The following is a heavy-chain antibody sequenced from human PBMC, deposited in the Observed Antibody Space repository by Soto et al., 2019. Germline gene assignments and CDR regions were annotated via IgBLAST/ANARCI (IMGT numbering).Heavy chain of an antibody. D-gene: IGHD1-26*01. CDR1: GGSISSGGYY. J-gene: IGHJ4*02. Sequence: SETLSLTCTVSGGSISSGGYYWSWIRQHPGKGLEWIGYIYYSGSTYYNPSLKSRVTISVDTSKNQFSLKLSSVTAADTAVYYCAREGGISRAYFDYWGQGTLVTVSS. CDR3: AREGGISRAYFDY. CDR2: IYYSGST. V-gene: IGHV4-31*03.